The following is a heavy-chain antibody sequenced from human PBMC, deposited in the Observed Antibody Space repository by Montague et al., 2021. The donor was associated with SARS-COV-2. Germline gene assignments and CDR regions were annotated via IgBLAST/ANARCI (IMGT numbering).Heavy chain of an antibody. V-gene: IGHV3-66*02. CDR3: ARDLGLGGGYGMDV. CDR2: IYSGLST. D-gene: IGHD3-16*01. CDR1: GITVSNNY. J-gene: IGHJ6*02. Sequence: SLRLSCAASGITVSNNYMSWVRQAPGKGLEWVSVIYSGLSTYYADSVKGRFTISRDDSKNTLYLQMNRLRAEDTAVYYCARDLGLGGGYGMDVWGQGTTVTVSS.